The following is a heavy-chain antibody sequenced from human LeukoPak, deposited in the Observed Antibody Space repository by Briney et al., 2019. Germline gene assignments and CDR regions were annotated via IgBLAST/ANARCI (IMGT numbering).Heavy chain of an antibody. CDR2: IYSGGST. J-gene: IGHJ4*02. V-gene: IGHV3-53*01. CDR3: ARDSSTVTTDLDY. Sequence: GGSLRLSCAASGFTVSSNYMSWVRQAPGKGLEWVSVIYSGGSTYYADSVKGRFTISRDNAQNSLYLQMNSLRAEDTAVYYCARDSSTVTTDLDYWGQGTLVTVSS. CDR1: GFTVSSNY. D-gene: IGHD4-17*01.